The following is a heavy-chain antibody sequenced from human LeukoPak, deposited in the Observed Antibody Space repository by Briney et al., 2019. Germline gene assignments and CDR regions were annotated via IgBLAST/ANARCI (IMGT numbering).Heavy chain of an antibody. J-gene: IGHJ6*03. D-gene: IGHD6-19*01. CDR2: IDPNSGDT. CDR1: GYTFSSYD. V-gene: IGHV1-8*01. CDR3: ARAEWLVVGYYYYMDV. Sequence: ASVTVSCTASGYTFSSYDINWVRQAPGQGLEWMGWIDPNSGDTSYAQKYQGRVTMTRNTSINTAYMALSSLTSDDTAVYYCARAEWLVVGYYYYMDVWGKGTTVTVSS.